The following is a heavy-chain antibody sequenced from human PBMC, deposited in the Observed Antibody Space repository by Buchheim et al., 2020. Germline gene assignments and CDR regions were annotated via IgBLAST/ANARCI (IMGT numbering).Heavy chain of an antibody. CDR2: IWYDGSNK. D-gene: IGHD5-18*01. CDR1: GFTFSSYG. CDR3: ARELDYGYSYADYYYGMDV. V-gene: IGHV3-33*01. Sequence: QVQLVESGGGVVQPGRSLRLSCAASGFTFSSYGMHWVRQAPGKGLEWVAVIWYDGSNKYYADSVKGRFTISRDNSKNTLYLQMNSLRAEDTAVYYCARELDYGYSYADYYYGMDVWGQGTT. J-gene: IGHJ6*02.